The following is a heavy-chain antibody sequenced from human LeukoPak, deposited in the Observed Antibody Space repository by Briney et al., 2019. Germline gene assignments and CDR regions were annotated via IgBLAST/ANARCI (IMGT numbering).Heavy chain of an antibody. CDR2: ISNNGGCT. Sequence: GALRLSCAASGFTFSSSAMSWVRRAPGKGLEWVSAISNNGGCTYYADSVQGRFTISRDNSKSTLCLQMNSLRAEDTAVYYCAKQLGYCSDGSCYFPYWGQGTLVTVSS. CDR3: AKQLGYCSDGSCYFPY. J-gene: IGHJ4*02. V-gene: IGHV3-23*01. CDR1: GFTFSSSA. D-gene: IGHD2-15*01.